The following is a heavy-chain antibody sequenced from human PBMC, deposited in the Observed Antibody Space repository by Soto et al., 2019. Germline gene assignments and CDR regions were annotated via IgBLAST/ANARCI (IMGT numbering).Heavy chain of an antibody. D-gene: IGHD6-19*01. CDR2: IIPIFGTA. CDR1: GGTFSSYA. J-gene: IGHJ4*02. Sequence: SVKVSCQASGGTFSSYAISWVRQAPGKGLEWMGGIIPIFGTANYAQKFQGRVTITADESTSTAYMELSSLRSEDTAVYYCASAGAVGQWPPYYFDYWGQGTLVTVSS. V-gene: IGHV1-69*13. CDR3: ASAGAVGQWPPYYFDY.